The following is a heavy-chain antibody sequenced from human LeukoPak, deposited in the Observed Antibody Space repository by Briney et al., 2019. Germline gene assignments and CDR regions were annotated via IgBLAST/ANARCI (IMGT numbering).Heavy chain of an antibody. CDR1: GFTFSLYA. V-gene: IGHV3-21*05. D-gene: IGHD3-3*01. Sequence: GGSLRLSCAASGFTFSLYAMNWVRQAPGKGLEWVSYINSGSSDKHYTESVRGRFTISRDNAKKTLYLQMDSLRAEDTAVYYCARDTYEPGLIDFWGQGTLVSVSS. J-gene: IGHJ4*02. CDR2: INSGSSDK. CDR3: ARDTYEPGLIDF.